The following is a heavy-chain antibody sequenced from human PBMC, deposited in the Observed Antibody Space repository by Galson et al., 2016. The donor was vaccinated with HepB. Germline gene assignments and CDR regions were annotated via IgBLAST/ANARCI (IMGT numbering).Heavy chain of an antibody. CDR1: VSNFHSYP. J-gene: IGHJ4*02. Sequence: SLRLSCAASVSNFHSYPLHWVRQAPGKGLEWVALISSDGKDKYYADSVKGRFTISRDNSKKTLYLQMNNLRTEDTALFFCAMDSAWSSGNFYDWGQGSLVTVSS. CDR3: AMDSAWSSGNFYD. CDR2: ISSDGKDK. D-gene: IGHD2-15*01. V-gene: IGHV3-30*04.